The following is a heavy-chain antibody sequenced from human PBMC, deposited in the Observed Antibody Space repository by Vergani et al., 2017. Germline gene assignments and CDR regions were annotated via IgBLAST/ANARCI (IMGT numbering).Heavy chain of an antibody. D-gene: IGHD1-26*01. CDR3: ARGTFLHAFDN. J-gene: IGHJ3*02. CDR2: IYSSGST. CDR1: GDSLSSGNYY. Sequence: QVQLQESGPGLLKPSQTLSLPCSVAGDSLSSGNYYWNWIRQPAGKGLEWMGRIYSSGSTSYNPSIKSRITMSVDTSKNQFSLSLSSVTAADTAVYYCARGTFLHAFDNWGKGTVVTVSS. V-gene: IGHV4-61*02.